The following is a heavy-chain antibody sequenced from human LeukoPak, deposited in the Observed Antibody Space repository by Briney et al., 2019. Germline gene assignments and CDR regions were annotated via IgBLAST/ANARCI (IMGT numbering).Heavy chain of an antibody. V-gene: IGHV3-21*05. Sequence: GGSLRLSCAASGFTFSSYSMNWVRQAPGKGLEWVSYISSSSSYIYYADSVKGRFTISRDNAKNSLYLQMNSLRAEDTAVYYCASSHGDYYDAFDIWGQGTMVTVSS. J-gene: IGHJ3*02. CDR2: ISSSSSYI. D-gene: IGHD4-17*01. CDR3: ASSHGDYYDAFDI. CDR1: GFTFSSYS.